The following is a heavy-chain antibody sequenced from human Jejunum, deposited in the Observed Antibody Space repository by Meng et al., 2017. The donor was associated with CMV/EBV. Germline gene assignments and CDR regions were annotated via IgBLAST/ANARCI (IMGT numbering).Heavy chain of an antibody. J-gene: IGHJ4*02. D-gene: IGHD3-16*01. Sequence: QWQLQGCGPRVVKPSETLSLACTVSGGSFTTYYWSWIRQRAGKGLEWIGRIITSGSTNYNPSLRSRVIMSVDTSKNQFFLKLRSVTAADTAVYFCAKGYGNSFEYWGQGSLVTVSS. CDR2: IITSGST. CDR3: AKGYGNSFEY. CDR1: GGSFTTYY. V-gene: IGHV4-4*07.